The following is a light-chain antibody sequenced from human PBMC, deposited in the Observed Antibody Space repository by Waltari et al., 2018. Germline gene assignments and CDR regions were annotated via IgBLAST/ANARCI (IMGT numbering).Light chain of an antibody. CDR2: DVS. J-gene: IGLJ1*01. CDR3: SSYAGSNIV. V-gene: IGLV2-8*01. Sequence: QSALTQPASVSGPTGQAIPISCIGTSSEAGRYNLVSWYQQHPGRAPKLMISDVSRRPSGVPDRFSGSKSGNTASLTVSGLQAEDEADYFCSSYAGSNIVFGTGTKVNVL. CDR1: SSEAGRYNL.